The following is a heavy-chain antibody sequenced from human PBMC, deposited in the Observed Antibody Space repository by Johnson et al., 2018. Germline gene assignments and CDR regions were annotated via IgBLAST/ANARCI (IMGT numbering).Heavy chain of an antibody. CDR3: ARDWEERATITRYFQH. V-gene: IGHV3-33*01. D-gene: IGHD5-24*01. CDR2: IWYDESQK. Sequence: VQLVETGGGVVQPGRSLRLSCAATGFSFSRYGMHWVRQGPGKVLEWVAGIWYDESQKHHADSVKGRFTVSRDNSNNILYLQMNSLKAEDTAVYYCARDWEERATITRYFQHWGQGTLVTVSS. CDR1: GFSFSRYG. J-gene: IGHJ1*01.